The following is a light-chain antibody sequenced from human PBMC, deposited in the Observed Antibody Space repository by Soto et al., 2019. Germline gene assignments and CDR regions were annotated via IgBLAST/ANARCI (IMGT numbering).Light chain of an antibody. J-gene: IGLJ3*02. Sequence: QSVLTQPPSVSGAPGQRVTISCTGSSSNIGTHYDVHWYQQLPGTAPKLLISGNSNRPSGVPDRFSGSKSGTSASLAITGLQAEDEADYYCQSYGTSLSVWVLGGGTKLTVL. CDR3: QSYGTSLSVWV. CDR1: SSNIGTHYD. V-gene: IGLV1-40*01. CDR2: GNS.